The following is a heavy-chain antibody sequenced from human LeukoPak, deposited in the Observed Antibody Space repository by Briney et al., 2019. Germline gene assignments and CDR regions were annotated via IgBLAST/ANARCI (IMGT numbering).Heavy chain of an antibody. CDR2: IYYSGST. Sequence: SETLSLTCTVSGGSISSYYWRWIRQPPGKGREWIGYIYYSGSTHYNPSLKSRVTISVDTSKDQFSLKLSSVTAADTAVYYCARAEVRGGFFDYWGQGTLVTVSS. J-gene: IGHJ4*02. CDR3: ARAEVRGGFFDY. V-gene: IGHV4-59*01. D-gene: IGHD3-10*01. CDR1: GGSISSYY.